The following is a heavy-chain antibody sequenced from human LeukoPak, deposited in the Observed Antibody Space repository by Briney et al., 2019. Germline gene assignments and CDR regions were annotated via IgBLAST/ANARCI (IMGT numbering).Heavy chain of an antibody. CDR3: ATRTYGSGSYFNIA. V-gene: IGHV3-11*04. CDR1: GFTFSDNY. Sequence: GGSLRLSCAASGFTFSDNYMSWIRQAPGKGLEWVSYISSSGSIYYADSVKGRFTISRDNAKNSLYLQMNSLRAEDTAVYYCATRTYGSGSYFNIAWGQGTLVTVSS. D-gene: IGHD3-10*01. J-gene: IGHJ5*02. CDR2: ISSSGSI.